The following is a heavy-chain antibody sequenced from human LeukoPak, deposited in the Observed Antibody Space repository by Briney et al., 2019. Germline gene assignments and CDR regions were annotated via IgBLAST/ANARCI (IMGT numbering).Heavy chain of an antibody. CDR1: GFTFSSYA. CDR3: AKDMGEGGTYYLDC. V-gene: IGHV3-23*01. J-gene: IGHJ4*02. Sequence: GGSLRLSCTASGFTFSSYAMTWVRQAPGEGLEWVSGISGSGGRTYFADSVKGRFTISRDNSKNILYLQMNSLRIEDTAIYFCAKDMGEGGTYYLDCWGPGTLVTVSS. CDR2: ISGSGGRT. D-gene: IGHD3-16*01.